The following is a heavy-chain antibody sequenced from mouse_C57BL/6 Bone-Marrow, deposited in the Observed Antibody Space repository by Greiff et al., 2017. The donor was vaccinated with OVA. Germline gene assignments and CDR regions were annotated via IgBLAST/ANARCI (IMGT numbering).Heavy chain of an antibody. CDR2: IYPGDGDT. CDR3: ATGPVKAY. CDR1: GYAFSSSW. Sequence: LQESGPELVKPGASVKISCKASGYAFSSSWMNWVKQRPGKGLEWIGRIYPGDGDTNYNGKFKGKATLTADKSSSTAYMQLSSLTSEDSAVYFCATGPVKAYWGQGTLVTVSA. J-gene: IGHJ3*01. D-gene: IGHD2-13*01. V-gene: IGHV1-82*01.